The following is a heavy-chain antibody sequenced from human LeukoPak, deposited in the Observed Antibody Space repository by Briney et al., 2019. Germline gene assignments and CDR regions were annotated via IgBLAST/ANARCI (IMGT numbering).Heavy chain of an antibody. CDR3: ARGLGSGDYVANAFDF. CDR1: GFTFSNAW. D-gene: IGHD4-17*01. J-gene: IGHJ3*01. CDR2: ISGSGSYI. V-gene: IGHV3-21*01. Sequence: GGSLGLSCAASGFTFSNAWMSWVRQAPGKGLEWVSSISGSGSYIHYADSMKGRFTISRDNAKKSVYLHMSRLRAEDTAVYYCARGLGSGDYVANAFDFWGRGTTVSVS.